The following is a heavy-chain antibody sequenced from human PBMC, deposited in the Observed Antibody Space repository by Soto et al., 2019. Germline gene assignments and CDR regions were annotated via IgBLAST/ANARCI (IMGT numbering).Heavy chain of an antibody. CDR1: GGTFSSYT. V-gene: IGHV1-69*08. J-gene: IGHJ4*02. CDR3: ARDQSYDILTGPADRADFDGY. D-gene: IGHD3-9*01. CDR2: IIPILGIA. Sequence: QVQLVQSGAEVKKPGSSVKVSCKASGGTFSSYTISWVRQAPGQGLEWMGRIIPILGIANYAQKFQGRVTITADKSTSTAYMELSSLRSEDTAVYYCARDQSYDILTGPADRADFDGYWGQGTLVTVSS.